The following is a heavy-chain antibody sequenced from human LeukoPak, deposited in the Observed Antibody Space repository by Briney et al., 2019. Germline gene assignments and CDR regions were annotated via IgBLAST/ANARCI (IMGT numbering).Heavy chain of an antibody. J-gene: IGHJ4*02. CDR1: GGSISSYY. V-gene: IGHV4-59*08. CDR3: ARHRAGPFDY. CDR2: IYYSGST. Sequence: SETLSPTCTVSGGSISSYYWSWIRQPPGKGLEWIGYIYYSGSTNYNPSLKSRVTISVDTSKNQFSLKLSSVTAAVTAVYYCARHRAGPFDYWGQGTLVTVSS. D-gene: IGHD1-14*01.